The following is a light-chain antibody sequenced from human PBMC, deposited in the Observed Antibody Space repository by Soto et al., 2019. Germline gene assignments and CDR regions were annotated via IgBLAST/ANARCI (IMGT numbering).Light chain of an antibody. CDR1: QSVSSN. CDR3: QQYNKWPPWT. J-gene: IGKJ1*01. CDR2: GVS. V-gene: IGKV3-15*01. Sequence: EIVMTQSPATLSVSPGERATLSCRASQSVSSNLAWYQQKPGQPPRLLIYGVSTRATDTPARFSGSGSGTEFTLTISSLQSEDFAIYYCQQYNKWPPWTFGQGTKVEFK.